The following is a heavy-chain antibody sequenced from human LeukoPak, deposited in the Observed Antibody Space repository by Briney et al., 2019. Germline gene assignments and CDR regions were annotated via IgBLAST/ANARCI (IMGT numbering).Heavy chain of an antibody. Sequence: GGSLRLSCAASGFTFSNYAMSWVRQAPGKGLEWVSAISGSGGSTYYADSVKGRFTISRDNSKNTLYPQMNSLRAEDTAVYYCAKDTAAAGSSDAFDTWGQGTMVTVSS. CDR1: GFTFSNYA. V-gene: IGHV3-23*01. CDR3: AKDTAAAGSSDAFDT. J-gene: IGHJ3*02. D-gene: IGHD6-13*01. CDR2: ISGSGGST.